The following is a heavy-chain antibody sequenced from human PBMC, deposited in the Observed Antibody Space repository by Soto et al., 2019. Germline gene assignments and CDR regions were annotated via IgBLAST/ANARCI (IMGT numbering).Heavy chain of an antibody. J-gene: IGHJ4*02. D-gene: IGHD4-17*01. CDR2: INHSGGA. CDR1: GGSFSGYY. Sequence: PSETLSLTXAVHGGSFSGYYWTWIRQPPGKGLEWIGEINHSGGANYNPSLKSRLTLSVDTSKNQFSLKVNSVTAADTAMYYCARGAFDDYGGDYFDYWGQGTLVTVSS. CDR3: ARGAFDDYGGDYFDY. V-gene: IGHV4-34*01.